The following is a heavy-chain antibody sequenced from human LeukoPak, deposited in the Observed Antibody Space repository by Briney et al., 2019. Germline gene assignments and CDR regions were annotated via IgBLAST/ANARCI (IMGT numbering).Heavy chain of an antibody. Sequence: SETLSLTCAVSGGSISSSNWWSWVRQPPGKGLEWIGEIYHSGSTNYNPSLKSRVTISVDKSKNQFSLKLSSVTAADTAVYYCASSIAVAAPDAFDIWGQGTMVTVSS. J-gene: IGHJ3*02. CDR2: IYHSGST. CDR1: GGSISSSNW. V-gene: IGHV4-4*02. CDR3: ASSIAVAAPDAFDI. D-gene: IGHD6-19*01.